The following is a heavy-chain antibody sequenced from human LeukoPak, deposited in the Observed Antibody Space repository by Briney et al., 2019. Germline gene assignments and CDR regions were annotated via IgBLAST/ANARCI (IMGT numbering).Heavy chain of an antibody. J-gene: IGHJ1*01. CDR3: AKDLIAVAGTTEYFQH. V-gene: IGHV3-43*02. Sequence: PGGSLRLSCAASGSTFDDYAMHWVRQAPGKGLEWVSLISGDGGSTYYADSVKGRFTISRDNSKNSLYLQMNSLRTEDTALYYCAKDLIAVAGTTEYFQHWGQGTLVTVSS. CDR1: GSTFDDYA. CDR2: ISGDGGST. D-gene: IGHD6-19*01.